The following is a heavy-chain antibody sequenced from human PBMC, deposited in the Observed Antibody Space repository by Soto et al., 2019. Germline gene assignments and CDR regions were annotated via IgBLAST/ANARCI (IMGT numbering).Heavy chain of an antibody. CDR3: ARAADATVTIYGMDV. Sequence: QVQLVESGGGVVQPGRSLRLSCAASGFTFSSYAMHWVRQAPGKGLEWVAVISYDGSNKYYADSVKGRFTISRDNSKNTLYLQMNSLRAEDTAVYYCARAADATVTIYGMDVWGKGPTVTVSS. D-gene: IGHD4-4*01. V-gene: IGHV3-30-3*01. CDR1: GFTFSSYA. CDR2: ISYDGSNK. J-gene: IGHJ6*04.